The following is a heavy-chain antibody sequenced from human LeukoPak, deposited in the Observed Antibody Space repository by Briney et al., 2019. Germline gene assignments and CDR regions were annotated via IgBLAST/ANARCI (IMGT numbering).Heavy chain of an antibody. Sequence: ASVKVSCKASGGTFSSYAISWVRQDPGQGLEWMGRIIPILGIANYAQKFQGRVTITADKSTSTAYMELSSLRSEDTAVYYCATSTYDFWSGYYNFDYWGQGTLVTVSS. D-gene: IGHD3-3*01. V-gene: IGHV1-69*04. CDR2: IIPILGIA. CDR1: GGTFSSYA. CDR3: ATSTYDFWSGYYNFDY. J-gene: IGHJ4*02.